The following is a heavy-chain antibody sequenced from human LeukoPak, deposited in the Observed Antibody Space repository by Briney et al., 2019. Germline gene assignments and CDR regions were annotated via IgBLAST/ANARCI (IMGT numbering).Heavy chain of an antibody. D-gene: IGHD1-14*01. V-gene: IGHV1-18*01. Sequence: ASVKVSCKASGYTFTSYGISWVRQAPGQGLEWMGWISAYNGNTNYAQKLQGRVTMTTDTSTSTAYMELRSLRAEDTAAYYCARDRGTGLYYYYGMDVWGQGTTVTVSS. CDR3: ARDRGTGLYYYYGMDV. CDR1: GYTFTSYG. J-gene: IGHJ6*02. CDR2: ISAYNGNT.